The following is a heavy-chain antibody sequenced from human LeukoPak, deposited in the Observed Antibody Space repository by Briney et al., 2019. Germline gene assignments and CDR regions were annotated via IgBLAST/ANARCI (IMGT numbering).Heavy chain of an antibody. Sequence: ASVKVSCKASGYTFTTCDINWVRQATGQGLEWMGWMNPSSGNTGYAQKVQGRVTMTRDTSISTAYMELSGLRSEDTAVYYCARGRSSWYGANNWFDPWGQGTLVTVSS. V-gene: IGHV1-8*01. CDR1: GYTFTTCD. D-gene: IGHD6-13*01. CDR3: ARGRSSWYGANNWFDP. J-gene: IGHJ5*02. CDR2: MNPSSGNT.